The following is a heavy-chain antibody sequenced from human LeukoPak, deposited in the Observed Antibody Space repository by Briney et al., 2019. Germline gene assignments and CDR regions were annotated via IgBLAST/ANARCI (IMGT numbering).Heavy chain of an antibody. J-gene: IGHJ6*03. CDR2: ISAYNGNT. Sequence: ASVKVSCKASDYTFINYGIHWVRQAPGQGLKWMGWISAYNGNTNYAQTLQGRVTMTTDTSTSTAYMELRSLRSDDTAVYYCARDRSWSSDIVVVPSLWGYYYYMDVWGKGTTVTVSS. V-gene: IGHV1-18*01. CDR1: DYTFINYG. CDR3: ARDRSWSSDIVVVPSLWGYYYYMDV. D-gene: IGHD2-2*01.